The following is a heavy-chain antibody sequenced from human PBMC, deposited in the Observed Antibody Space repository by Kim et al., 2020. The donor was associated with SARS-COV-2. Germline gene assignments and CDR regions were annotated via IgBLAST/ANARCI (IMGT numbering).Heavy chain of an antibody. J-gene: IGHJ4*02. D-gene: IGHD3-10*01. CDR3: ASAKLLWFGELSGFDY. Sequence: VKGRFTISRHNSKNTRYLQRNSLRAEDTAVYYCASAKLLWFGELSGFDYWGQGTLVTVSS. V-gene: IGHV3-53*04.